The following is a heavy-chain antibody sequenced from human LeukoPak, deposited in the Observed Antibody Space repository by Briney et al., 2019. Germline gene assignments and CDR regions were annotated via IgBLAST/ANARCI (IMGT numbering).Heavy chain of an antibody. D-gene: IGHD1-26*01. CDR1: GGSISSYY. J-gene: IGHJ6*03. CDR2: IYYSGST. CDR3: ARVVGATSWYYYYMDV. Sequence: PSETLSLACAVSGGSISSYYWSWIRQPPGKGLEWIGYIYYSGSTNYNPSLKSRVTISVDTSKNQFSLKLSSVTAADTAVYYCARVVGATSWYYYYMDVWGKGTTVTISS. V-gene: IGHV4-59*01.